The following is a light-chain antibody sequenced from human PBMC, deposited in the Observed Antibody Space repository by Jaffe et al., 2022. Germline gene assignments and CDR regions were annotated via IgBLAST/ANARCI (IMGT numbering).Light chain of an antibody. V-gene: IGLV1-44*01. CDR1: NSNIAGNT. CDR3: AAWDDSLKGWV. Sequence: QSVLTQPPSASGTPGQRVTISCSGSNSNIAGNTLNWYQQLPGTAPKLLIYSTNQRPSGVPGRFSGSKSGTSASLAISGLQSEDEADYYCAAWDDSLKGWVFGGGTKLTVL. CDR2: STN. J-gene: IGLJ3*02.